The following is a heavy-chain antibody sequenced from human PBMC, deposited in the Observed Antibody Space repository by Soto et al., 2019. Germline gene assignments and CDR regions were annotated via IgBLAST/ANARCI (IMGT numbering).Heavy chain of an antibody. CDR3: ARDEIHSSSWYEGYYYYGMDV. CDR1: GFTFSSYG. V-gene: IGHV3-33*01. J-gene: IGHJ6*02. CDR2: IWYDGSNK. D-gene: IGHD6-13*01. Sequence: PGGSLRLSCAASGFTFSSYGMHWVRQAPGKGLEWVAVIWYDGSNKYYADSVKGRFTISRDNSKNTLYLQMNSLRAEDTAVYYCARDEIHSSSWYEGYYYYGMDVWGQGTTVTVSS.